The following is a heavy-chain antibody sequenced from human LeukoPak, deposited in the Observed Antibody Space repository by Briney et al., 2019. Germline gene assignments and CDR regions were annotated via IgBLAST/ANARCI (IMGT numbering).Heavy chain of an antibody. CDR2: IYYSGST. CDR3: ARSLVVTAISYLDY. J-gene: IGHJ4*02. Sequence: SETLSLTCTVSGGSISSSSYYCGWIRQPPWKGLEWIGSIYYSGSTYYNPSLKSRVTVSLDTSKNQFSLKLSSVTAADTAVYYCARSLVVTAISYLDYWGQGTLVTVSS. D-gene: IGHD2-21*02. CDR1: GGSISSSSYY. V-gene: IGHV4-39*01.